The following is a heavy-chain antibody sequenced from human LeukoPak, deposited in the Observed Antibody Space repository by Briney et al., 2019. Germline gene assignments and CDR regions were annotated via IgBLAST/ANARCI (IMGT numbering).Heavy chain of an antibody. V-gene: IGHV4-59*01. Sequence: PSEALSLTCTVSGGSISSDYWSWIRQPPGKGLEWIGYIYYRGSTNYNPSLKSRVTISVDTSKNQFSLKLSFVTAADTAVYYCARLSGYSSSHYYSDYWGQGTLVTVSS. D-gene: IGHD2-2*03. CDR2: IYYRGST. CDR1: GGSISSDY. CDR3: ARLSGYSSSHYYSDY. J-gene: IGHJ4*02.